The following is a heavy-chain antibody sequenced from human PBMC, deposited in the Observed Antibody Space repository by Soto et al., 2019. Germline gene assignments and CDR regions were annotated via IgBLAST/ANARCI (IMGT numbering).Heavy chain of an antibody. CDR2: IGTAGDT. V-gene: IGHV3-13*01. J-gene: IGHJ3*02. CDR3: ARADYGGNSYPFDI. Sequence: EVQLVESGGGLVQPGGSLRLSCAASGFTFSSYDMHWVRQATGKGLEWVSAIGTAGDTYYPGSVKGRFTISRENAKNSLYLQMNSLSVGDTAVYACARADYGGNSYPFDIWGQGTMVTVSS. CDR1: GFTFSSYD. D-gene: IGHD4-17*01.